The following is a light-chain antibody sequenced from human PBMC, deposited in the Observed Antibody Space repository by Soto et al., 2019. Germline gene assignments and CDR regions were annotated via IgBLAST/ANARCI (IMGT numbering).Light chain of an antibody. CDR1: SSDIGGYTY. CDR2: DVS. V-gene: IGLV2-14*03. J-gene: IGLJ2*01. CDR3: SSYTSSKTLV. Sequence: QSALTQPASVSGSPGQSITISSTGTSSDIGGYTYVSWYQQHPGKAPKLIIYDVSNRPSGVSNRFSGSKSGNTASLAISGLQAEDEADYYCSSYTSSKTLVFGGGTKLTVL.